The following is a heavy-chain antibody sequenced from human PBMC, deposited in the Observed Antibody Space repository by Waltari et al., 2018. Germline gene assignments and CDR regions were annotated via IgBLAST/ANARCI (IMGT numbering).Heavy chain of an antibody. J-gene: IGHJ4*02. CDR3: VRTFSAGTASLY. V-gene: IGHV3-7*01. CDR1: GFVCSSYW. Sequence: EVHLVESGGGLVQPGGSLRLSCAATGFVCSSYWMSWVRQAPGKGLEWVANIKEDGSEKYYVDSVKGRFTISRDNAENSLSLQMNSLRSEDTALYYCVRTFSAGTASLYWGQGTLVSVSS. D-gene: IGHD6-13*01. CDR2: IKEDGSEK.